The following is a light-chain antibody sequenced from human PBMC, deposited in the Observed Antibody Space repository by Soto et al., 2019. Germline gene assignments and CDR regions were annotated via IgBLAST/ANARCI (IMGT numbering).Light chain of an antibody. V-gene: IGLV2-14*03. CDR3: SSYTNTSTLV. CDR1: SSDLGAYKY. Sequence: QSALTQPASVSGSPGQSITISCAGTSSDLGAYKYVSWYQQHPDKAPKLILYEVSRRPSGVSNRFSGSKSGNTASLTISGLLAEDEADYSCSSYTNTSTLVFGTGIKLTVL. CDR2: EVS. J-gene: IGLJ1*01.